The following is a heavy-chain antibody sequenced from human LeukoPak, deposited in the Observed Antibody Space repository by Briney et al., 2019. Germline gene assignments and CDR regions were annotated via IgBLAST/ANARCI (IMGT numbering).Heavy chain of an antibody. V-gene: IGHV3-23*01. CDR1: GFTVSSNY. J-gene: IGHJ3*02. CDR3: AKDLTAGGIGYRTNAFHI. CDR2: ISDSGDST. Sequence: TEGSLRLSCAASGFTVSSNYMSWVRQAPGKGLEWVSAISDSGDSTYYADSVRGRFTISRDNSKNTLFLQMNSLRAEDTAVYYCAKDLTAGGIGYRTNAFHIRGQGTMVTVSS. D-gene: IGHD3-22*01.